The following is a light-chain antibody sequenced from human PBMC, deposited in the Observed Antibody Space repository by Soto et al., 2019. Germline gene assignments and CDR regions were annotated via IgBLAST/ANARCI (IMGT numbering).Light chain of an antibody. Sequence: EIVLTQSPGTLSLSPGERATLSCRASQSVSNNYLAWYQQKPGQAPRLLIYGASNRATGIPDRFSGSGSGTDFTLTTSRLENADFAVSYCQHYGSSGTLGQATKVDIK. V-gene: IGKV3-20*01. CDR1: QSVSNNY. CDR2: GAS. J-gene: IGKJ1*01. CDR3: QHYGSSGT.